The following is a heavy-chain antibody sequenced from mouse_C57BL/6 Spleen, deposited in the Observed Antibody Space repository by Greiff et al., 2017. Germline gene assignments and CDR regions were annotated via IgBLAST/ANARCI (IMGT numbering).Heavy chain of an antibody. D-gene: IGHD2-4*01. CDR3: ERHEGHHDYGDAMDY. J-gene: IGHJ4*01. CDR2: ISSGGSYT. Sequence: EVQLMESGGDLVKPGGSLKLSCAASGFTFSSYGMSWVRQTPDKRLEWVATISSGGSYTYYPDSVKGRFTISRDNAKNTLYLQMSSLKSEDTAMYYGERHEGHHDYGDAMDYWGQGTSVTVSS. CDR1: GFTFSSYG. V-gene: IGHV5-6*01.